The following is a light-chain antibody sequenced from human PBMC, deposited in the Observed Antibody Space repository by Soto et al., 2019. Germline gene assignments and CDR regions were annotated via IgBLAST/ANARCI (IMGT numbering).Light chain of an antibody. J-gene: IGLJ1*01. CDR2: EVS. CDR3: AAWDDSTKSHV. V-gene: IGLV2-14*01. Sequence: QSALTQPASVSGSPGQSITISCTGTSSDVGGYNYVSWYQQHPGKAPKLMIYEVSNRPSGVSNRFSGSKSGTSASLAISGLQSEDEADYYCAAWDDSTKSHVFGTGTKLTVL. CDR1: SSDVGGYNY.